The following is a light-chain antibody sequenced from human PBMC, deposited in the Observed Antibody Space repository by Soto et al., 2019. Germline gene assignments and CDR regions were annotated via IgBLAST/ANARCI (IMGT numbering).Light chain of an antibody. CDR3: QQRSNSWT. CDR2: DAS. CDR1: QSVSTY. J-gene: IGKJ1*01. Sequence: ETVLTQSPATLSLSPGERATLSFRASQSVSTYLAWYQQKPGQAPRLLIYDASNRASGIPARFSGSGSGTDFTLTISSLEPEDFAVYYCQQRSNSWTFGQGTKVDNK. V-gene: IGKV3-11*01.